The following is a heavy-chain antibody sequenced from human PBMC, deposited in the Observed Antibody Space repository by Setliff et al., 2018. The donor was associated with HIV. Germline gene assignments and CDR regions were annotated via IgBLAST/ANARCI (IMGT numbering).Heavy chain of an antibody. D-gene: IGHD3-22*01. CDR3: ASRVYYYDDFRTLREEGFVP. CDR1: GGSISDNKYY. J-gene: IGHJ5*02. CDR2: IYHSGKT. Sequence: LSLTCSVSGGSISDNKYYWSWIRQPPGKGLEWTGSIYHSGKTYYNPSLKSRLTISVDTSKNQFSLNLSSVTAADTAVYYCASRVYYYDDFRTLREEGFVPWGQGTLVTVSS. V-gene: IGHV4-39*01.